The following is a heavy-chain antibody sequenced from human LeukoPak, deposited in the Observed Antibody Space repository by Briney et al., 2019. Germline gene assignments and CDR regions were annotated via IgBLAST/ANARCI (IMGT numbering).Heavy chain of an antibody. CDR1: GYTFTGYY. CDR2: INPDSGGT. Sequence: ASVKVSCKASGYTFTGYYMHWVRQAPGQGLEWMGWINPDSGGTNYAQKFQGRVTMTRDTSISTAYMQLSRLRSDDTAVYYCARGPPGPSRDFDYWGQGTLVTVSS. V-gene: IGHV1-2*02. CDR3: ARGPPGPSRDFDY. J-gene: IGHJ4*02.